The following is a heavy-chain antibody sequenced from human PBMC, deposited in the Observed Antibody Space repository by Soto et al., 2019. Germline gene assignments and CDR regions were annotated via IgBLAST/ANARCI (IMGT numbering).Heavy chain of an antibody. CDR3: ARLQPRYGMDV. Sequence: QVQLVQSGAEVKKPGASVKVSCKASGYTFTSYGISWVRQAPGQGLEWMGWISAYNGNTNYAQKIQGRVTMTTDTSKRTAYMELGSLGSDETAVYYCARLQPRYGMDVWGQGTTVTVSS. CDR2: ISAYNGNT. D-gene: IGHD5-18*01. CDR1: GYTFTSYG. J-gene: IGHJ6*02. V-gene: IGHV1-18*01.